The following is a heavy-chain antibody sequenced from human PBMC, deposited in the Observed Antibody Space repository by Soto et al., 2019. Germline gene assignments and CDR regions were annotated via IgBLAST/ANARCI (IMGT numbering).Heavy chain of an antibody. Sequence: QVQLVQSGAEVKKPGASVKVSCKASGYTFTSYGISWVRQAPGQGREWMGWISAYNGNTNYAQKLQGRVTMTTDTSTSTAYRELRSLRSDDTAVYYCARRPPAGVAAADWFDPWGQGTLVTVSS. V-gene: IGHV1-18*01. CDR3: ARRPPAGVAAADWFDP. CDR2: ISAYNGNT. D-gene: IGHD2-15*01. CDR1: GYTFTSYG. J-gene: IGHJ5*02.